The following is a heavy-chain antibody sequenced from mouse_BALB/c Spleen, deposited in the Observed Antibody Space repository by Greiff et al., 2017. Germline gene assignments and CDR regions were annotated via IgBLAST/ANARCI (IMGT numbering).Heavy chain of an antibody. CDR2: IYPGDGDT. D-gene: IGHD4-1*01. CDR1: GYAFSSSW. Sequence: VQLQQSGPELVKPGASVKISCKASGYAFSSSWMNWVKQRPGQGLEWIGRIYPGDGDTNYNGKFKGKATLTADKSSSTAYMQLSSLTSVDSAVYFCAREETGTGAYWGQGTLVTVSA. V-gene: IGHV1-82*01. CDR3: AREETGTGAY. J-gene: IGHJ3*01.